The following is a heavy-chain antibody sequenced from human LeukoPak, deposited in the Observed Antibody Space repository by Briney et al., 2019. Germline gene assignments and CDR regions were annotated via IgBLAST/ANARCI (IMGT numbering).Heavy chain of an antibody. CDR1: GGTFSSYA. V-gene: IGHV1-69*06. D-gene: IGHD3-22*01. CDR2: IISIFGTA. CDR3: AREWYYYDSSGYSGDI. J-gene: IGHJ3*02. Sequence: SVTVSCKASGGTFSSYAISWVRQAPGQGLEWMGRIISIFGTANYAQKFQGRVTITADKSTSTAYMELSSLRSEDTAVYYCAREWYYYDSSGYSGDIWGQGTMVTVSS.